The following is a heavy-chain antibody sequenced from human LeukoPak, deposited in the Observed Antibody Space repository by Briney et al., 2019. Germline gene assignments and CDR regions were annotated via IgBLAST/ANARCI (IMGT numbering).Heavy chain of an antibody. D-gene: IGHD3-22*01. CDR3: AKSITMIVVVMAA. CDR1: GFTFSSYA. J-gene: IGHJ5*02. CDR2: ISGSGGGT. Sequence: GGSLRLSCVASGFTFSSYAMSWVRQAPGKGLEWVSAISGSGGGTYYADSVKGRFTISRDNSKNTLYLQMNSLRAEDTAVYYCAKSITMIVVVMAAWGQGTLVTVSS. V-gene: IGHV3-23*01.